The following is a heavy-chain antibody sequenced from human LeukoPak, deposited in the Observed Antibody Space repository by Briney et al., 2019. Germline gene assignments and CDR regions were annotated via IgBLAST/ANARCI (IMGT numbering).Heavy chain of an antibody. D-gene: IGHD3-10*01. J-gene: IGHJ5*02. CDR1: GGSISNKY. CDR2: IYYSGST. CDR3: ARRPTARVVVRGRYNWFDP. Sequence: SETLSLTCTVSGGSISNKYWSWIRQPPGKGLEWIGYIYYSGSTNYNPSLKSRVTISVDTSKNQFSLKLSSVTAADTAVYYCARRPTARVVVRGRYNWFDPWGQGTLVTVSS. V-gene: IGHV4-59*12.